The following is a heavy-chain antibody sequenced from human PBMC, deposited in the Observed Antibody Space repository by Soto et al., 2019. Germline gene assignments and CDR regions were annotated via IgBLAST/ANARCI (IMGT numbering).Heavy chain of an antibody. CDR2: IESSGST. J-gene: IGHJ5*02. Sequence: QVQLQESGPGLVKPSETLSLTCSVSDGSISSYYWSWIRQPAGKRLEWSGRIESSGSTTYNPSLKSRVTMSVDTSKNQFSLNLSSVTAADTAVYYCARDGEGYCSGGSCSAENWFDPWGQGSLVTVSS. D-gene: IGHD2-15*01. V-gene: IGHV4-4*07. CDR1: DGSISSYY. CDR3: ARDGEGYCSGGSCSAENWFDP.